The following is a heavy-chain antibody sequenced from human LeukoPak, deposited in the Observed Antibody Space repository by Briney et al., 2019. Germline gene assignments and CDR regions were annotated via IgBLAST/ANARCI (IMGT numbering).Heavy chain of an antibody. D-gene: IGHD3-22*01. V-gene: IGHV3-66*02. CDR3: ASPGTYYYDSSGYLRRGDDAFDI. J-gene: IGHJ3*02. CDR2: IYSGGST. Sequence: PGGSLRLSCAASGFTVSSNYMSWVRQAPGKGLEWVSVIYSGGSTYCADSVKGRFTISRDNSKNTLYLQMNSLRAEDTAVYYCASPGTYYYDSSGYLRRGDDAFDIWGQGTIVTVSS. CDR1: GFTVSSNY.